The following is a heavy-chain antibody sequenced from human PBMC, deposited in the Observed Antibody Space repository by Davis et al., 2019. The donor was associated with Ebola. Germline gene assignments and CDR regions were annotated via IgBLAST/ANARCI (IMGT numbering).Heavy chain of an antibody. CDR3: ARLTKTYGSDY. J-gene: IGHJ4*02. CDR1: GGSISSGGYY. D-gene: IGHD3-10*01. Sequence: MPSETLSLTCTVSGGSISSGGYYWSWIRQHPGKGLEWIGYIYYSGSTYYNPSLKSRVTISVDTSKNQFSLKLSSVTAADTAVYYCARLTKTYGSDYWGQGILVTVSS. V-gene: IGHV4-31*03. CDR2: IYYSGST.